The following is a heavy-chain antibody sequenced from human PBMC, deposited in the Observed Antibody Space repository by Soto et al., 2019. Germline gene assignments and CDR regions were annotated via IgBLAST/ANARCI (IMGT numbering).Heavy chain of an antibody. Sequence: QVQVVESGGGVVQPGRSLRLSCEASGFTFSNYGMHWVRQAPGKGLEWVAVISNDGNDEYYIDSVKGRFTISRDNSKNTLYIQMNTLNTEDTAMYYCAKDIKNGRNHLEADYWGRGTLVTVSS. D-gene: IGHD1-26*01. CDR2: ISNDGNDE. J-gene: IGHJ4*02. V-gene: IGHV3-30*18. CDR3: AKDIKNGRNHLEADY. CDR1: GFTFSNYG.